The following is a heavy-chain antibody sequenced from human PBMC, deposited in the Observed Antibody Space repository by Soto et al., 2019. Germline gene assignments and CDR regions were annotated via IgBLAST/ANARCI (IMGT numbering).Heavy chain of an antibody. D-gene: IGHD6-13*01. V-gene: IGHV1-69*06. CDR1: GGTFSSYA. Sequence: QVQLVQSGAEVKKPGSSVKVSCKASGGTFSSYAISWVRQAPGQGLEWVGGIIPIFGTANYAQKFQGRVTITADKSTSTAYMELSSLRSEDTAVYYCARARAPYSSSWYAYFDYWGQGTLVTVSS. CDR2: IIPIFGTA. CDR3: ARARAPYSSSWYAYFDY. J-gene: IGHJ4*02.